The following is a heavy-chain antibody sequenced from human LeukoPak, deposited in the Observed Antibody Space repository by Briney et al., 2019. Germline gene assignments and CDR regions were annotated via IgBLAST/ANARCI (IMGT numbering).Heavy chain of an antibody. CDR1: GFTLSSYW. V-gene: IGHV3-7*01. CDR3: AREESNVLLWFGEFLNIDY. J-gene: IGHJ4*02. Sequence: GGSLRLSCSASGFTLSSYWMSWVRQAPGKGLEWVANIQQDGSEKYYVDSVKGRFTISRDNAKNSLYLQMNSLRAEDTAVYYCAREESNVLLWFGEFLNIDYWGQGTLVTVSS. D-gene: IGHD3-10*01. CDR2: IQQDGSEK.